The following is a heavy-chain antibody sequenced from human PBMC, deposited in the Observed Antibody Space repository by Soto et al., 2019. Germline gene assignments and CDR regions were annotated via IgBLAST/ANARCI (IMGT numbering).Heavy chain of an antibody. CDR1: GGTFSSYA. CDR2: IIPIFGTA. J-gene: IGHJ6*02. CDR3: ARARNYYDSSGYYPLYYYGMDV. D-gene: IGHD3-22*01. Sequence: SVKVSCKASGGTFSSYAISWVRQAPGQGLEWMGGIIPIFGTANYAQKFQGRVTITADKSTSTAYMELSSLRSEDTAVYYCARARNYYDSSGYYPLYYYGMDVWGQGTTVTVS. V-gene: IGHV1-69*06.